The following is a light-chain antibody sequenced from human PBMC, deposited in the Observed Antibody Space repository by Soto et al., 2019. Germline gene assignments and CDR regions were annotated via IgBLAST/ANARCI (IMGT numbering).Light chain of an antibody. CDR1: QSVRSY. Sequence: ESVVTQSPATLSLSPGERSTPSCRAIQSVRSYLEWYQQKGGQAPRLLIYHASNRATGIPARFSGSGSGTDFSLTISSLEPEDFEVYYCQQRSSWPLTFGGGTKVDIK. CDR3: QQRSSWPLT. J-gene: IGKJ4*01. CDR2: HAS. V-gene: IGKV3-11*01.